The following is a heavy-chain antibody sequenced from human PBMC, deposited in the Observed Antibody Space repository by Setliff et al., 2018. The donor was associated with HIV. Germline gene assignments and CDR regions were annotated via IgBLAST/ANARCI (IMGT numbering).Heavy chain of an antibody. CDR3: ARVSTDYVWGSFLSSGPYYFDF. Sequence: SETLSLTCTVSGDSITSGTYYWSWIRQPAGMRLEWIGHISTSGTTNYNPSLKSRVTISADTSKSQFSRKLTSVTAADTAAYFCARVSTDYVWGSFLSSGPYYFDFWGQGALVTVSS. CDR2: ISTSGTT. D-gene: IGHD3-16*01. J-gene: IGHJ4*02. V-gene: IGHV4-61*09. CDR1: GDSITSGTYY.